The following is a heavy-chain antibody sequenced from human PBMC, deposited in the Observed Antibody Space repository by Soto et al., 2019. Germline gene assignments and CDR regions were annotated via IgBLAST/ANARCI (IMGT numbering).Heavy chain of an antibody. CDR1: GYTFTSYG. CDR3: ARDRFGDVDYYYYYGMDV. V-gene: IGHV1-18*01. CDR2: ISTYNGNT. Sequence: GASVKVSCKASGYTFTSYGITWVRQAPGQGLEWMGWISTYNGNTNYAQNLQGRVTMTTDTSTNTAYMELRSLRSDDTAVYYCARDRFGDVDYYYYYGMDVWGQGTTVTVSS. D-gene: IGHD3-10*01. J-gene: IGHJ6*02.